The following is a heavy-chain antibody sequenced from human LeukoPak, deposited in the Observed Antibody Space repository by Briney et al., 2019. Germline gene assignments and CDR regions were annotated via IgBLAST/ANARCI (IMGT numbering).Heavy chain of an antibody. D-gene: IGHD5-18*01. CDR2: SYYGVST. V-gene: IGHV4-59*08. CDR1: GASISTYY. CDR3: ARHAGGGNTALDY. J-gene: IGHJ4*02. Sequence: PSETLSLTCTVSGASISTYYWSWIRQPPGKGLEWIGYSYYGVSTNYNPSLKSRVTISIDTSKNQFSLNLNSVTAADTAMYYCARHAGGGNTALDYWGQGTLVTVSS.